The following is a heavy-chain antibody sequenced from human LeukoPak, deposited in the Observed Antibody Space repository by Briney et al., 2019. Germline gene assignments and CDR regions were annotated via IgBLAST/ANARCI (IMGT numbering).Heavy chain of an antibody. CDR1: GFTFSSYG. J-gene: IGHJ4*02. CDR2: VWYDGSNK. CDR3: ARGTGFDY. V-gene: IGHV3-33*01. Sequence: GGSLRLSCAASGFTFSSYGMHWVRQAPGKGLEWVATVWYDGSNKNYVDSVKGRFTISRENAKNSLYLQMNSLRAGDTAVYYCARGTGFDYWGQRTLVTVSS. D-gene: IGHD1/OR15-1a*01.